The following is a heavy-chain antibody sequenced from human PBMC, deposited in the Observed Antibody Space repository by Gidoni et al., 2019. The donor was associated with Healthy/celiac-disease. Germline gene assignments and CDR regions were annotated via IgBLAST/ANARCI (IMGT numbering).Heavy chain of an antibody. Sequence: EVQLLESGGGLVQPGGSLRLSCAASGFTFSSYAMSWVRQAPGKGLEWVSAISGSGGSTYYADSVKGRFTISRDNSKNTLYLQMNSLRAEDTAVYYCAKGGYCSSTSCYLADVGAFDIWGQGTMVTVSS. CDR3: AKGGYCSSTSCYLADVGAFDI. CDR1: GFTFSSYA. D-gene: IGHD2-2*01. CDR2: ISGSGGST. J-gene: IGHJ3*02. V-gene: IGHV3-23*01.